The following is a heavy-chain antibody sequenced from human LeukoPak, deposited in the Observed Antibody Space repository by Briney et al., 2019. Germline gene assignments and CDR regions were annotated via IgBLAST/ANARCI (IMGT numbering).Heavy chain of an antibody. CDR3: ARNSAGPYFDY. V-gene: IGHV3-7*03. D-gene: IGHD2/OR15-2a*01. CDR1: GFTFSDYS. CDR2: IKQDGSEK. Sequence: PGGSLRLSCAASGFTFSDYSMSWIRQAPGKGLEWVANIKQDGSEKYYVDSVKGRFTISRDNAKNSLYLQMNSLRAEDTAVYYCARNSAGPYFDYWGQGTLVTVSS. J-gene: IGHJ4*02.